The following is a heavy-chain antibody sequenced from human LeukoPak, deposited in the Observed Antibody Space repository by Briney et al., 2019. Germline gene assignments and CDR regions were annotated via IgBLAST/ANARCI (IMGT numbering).Heavy chain of an antibody. CDR2: IIPIYGTA. CDR1: GGTFSNYP. Sequence: ASVKVSCKASGGTFSNYPIIWVRQAPGRGLGWLGGIIPIYGTANYAQMFQGRITLTAHESTATAYMELTSLTSDDTAMYFCATHTGGYNYWWFDIWGQGTLVTVSS. V-gene: IGHV1-69*13. D-gene: IGHD5-24*01. J-gene: IGHJ5*02. CDR3: ATHTGGYNYWWFDI.